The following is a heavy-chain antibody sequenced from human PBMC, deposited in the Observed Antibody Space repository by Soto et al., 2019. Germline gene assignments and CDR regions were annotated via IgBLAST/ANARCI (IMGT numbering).Heavy chain of an antibody. CDR3: ARDMGSSGWYTTFNFAY. CDR2: ISAYNGNT. CDR1: GYTFTSYG. D-gene: IGHD6-19*01. Sequence: ASVKVSCKASGYTFTSYGISWVRQAPGQGLEWMGWISAYNGNTNYAQKLQGRVTMTTDTSTSTAYMELRSLRSDDTAVYYCARDMGSSGWYTTFNFAYWGQGTLVTVSS. J-gene: IGHJ4*02. V-gene: IGHV1-18*01.